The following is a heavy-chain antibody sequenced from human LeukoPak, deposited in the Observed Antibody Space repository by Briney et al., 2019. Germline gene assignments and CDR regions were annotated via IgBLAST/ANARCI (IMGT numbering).Heavy chain of an antibody. Sequence: GGSLRLSCAASGFTFSNFAMSWVRQTPGKGLQWVSSISASRGNTYYADSVKGRFTISRDNSNNLLHLQMNSLRAEDSAQYYCAKDLGNTVFGVVIPLRGAFDVWGQGTMVTVS. CDR3: AKDLGNTVFGVVIPLRGAFDV. J-gene: IGHJ3*01. D-gene: IGHD3-3*01. CDR1: GFTFSNFA. V-gene: IGHV3-23*01. CDR2: ISASRGNT.